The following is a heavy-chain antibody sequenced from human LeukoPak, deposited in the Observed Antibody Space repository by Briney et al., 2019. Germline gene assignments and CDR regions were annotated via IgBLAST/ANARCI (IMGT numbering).Heavy chain of an antibody. CDR3: AKRTYGSGTYYSFDY. CDR2: ISGSGAAT. CDR1: GFTFSNYA. D-gene: IGHD3-10*01. V-gene: IGHV3-23*01. J-gene: IGHJ4*02. Sequence: QPGGSLRLSCAASGFTFSNYAMSWVRQAPGKGLEWVSAISGSGAATYYADSVKGRFTISSDSSKNTLYLQLNSLGAEDTAVYYCAKRTYGSGTYYSFDYWGQGTLVTVSS.